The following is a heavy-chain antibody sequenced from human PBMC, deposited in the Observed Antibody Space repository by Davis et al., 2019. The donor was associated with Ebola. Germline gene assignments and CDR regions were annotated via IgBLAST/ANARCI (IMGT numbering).Heavy chain of an antibody. V-gene: IGHV1-69*15. CDR1: GFTFSIYA. D-gene: IGHD3-22*01. J-gene: IGHJ3*02. Sequence: GGSLRLSCAASGFTFSIYAISWVRQAPGQGLEWMGTIIPIFGTTNYAQKFQGRVTITADESTSTAYMELSRLRSDDTAVYYCARRGSSGYLDAFDIWGQGTMVTVSS. CDR2: IIPIFGTT. CDR3: ARRGSSGYLDAFDI.